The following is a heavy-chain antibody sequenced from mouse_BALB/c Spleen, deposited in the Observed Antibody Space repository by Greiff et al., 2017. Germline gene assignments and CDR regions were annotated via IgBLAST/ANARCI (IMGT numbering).Heavy chain of an antibody. CDR1: GYTFTDYN. D-gene: IGHD4-1*01. Sequence: VQLQQSGPELVKPGASVKISCKASGYTFTDYNMHWVKQSHGKSLEWIGYIYPYNGGTGYNQKFKSKATLTVDNSSSTAYMELRSLTSEDSAVYYCARNWADYYAMDYWGQGTSVTVSS. J-gene: IGHJ4*01. CDR2: IYPYNGGT. V-gene: IGHV1S29*02. CDR3: ARNWADYYAMDY.